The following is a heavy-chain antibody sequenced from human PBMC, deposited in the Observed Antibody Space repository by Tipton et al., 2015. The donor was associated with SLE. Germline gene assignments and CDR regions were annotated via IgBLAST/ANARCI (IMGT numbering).Heavy chain of an antibody. D-gene: IGHD3-3*01. CDR2: IYHSGST. CDR3: AREGSGNGFDV. Sequence: TLSLTCAVSGGSISSNNWWSWVRQPPGKGLKWIGEIYHSGSTNYNPSLKSRVTMAVDKSKNQLSLKVGSVTAADTAVYYCAREGSGNGFDVWGLGTLVTVSS. CDR1: GGSISSNNW. J-gene: IGHJ5*02. V-gene: IGHV4-4*02.